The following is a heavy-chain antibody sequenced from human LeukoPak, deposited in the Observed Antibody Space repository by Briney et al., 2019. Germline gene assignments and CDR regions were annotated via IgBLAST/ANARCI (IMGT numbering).Heavy chain of an antibody. V-gene: IGHV3-20*04. CDR1: GFTFDDYG. J-gene: IGHJ4*02. CDR3: ARVKDIAVAGAIDY. Sequence: GGSLRLSCAASGFTFDDYGMSWVRQVPGKGLEWVSGINWNGGSIGYADSVKGRFTISRDNAKNSLYLQMNTLRAEDTALYYCARVKDIAVAGAIDYWGQGTLVTVSS. CDR2: INWNGGSI. D-gene: IGHD6-19*01.